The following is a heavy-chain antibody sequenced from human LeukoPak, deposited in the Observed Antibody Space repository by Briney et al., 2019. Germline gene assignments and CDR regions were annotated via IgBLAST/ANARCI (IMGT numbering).Heavy chain of an antibody. D-gene: IGHD3-10*01. J-gene: IGHJ5*02. CDR3: ARSYYYGSGTWEGFDP. V-gene: IGHV1-18*04. CDR1: GYTFTNYG. Sequence: ASVKVSCKASGYTFTNYGISWVRQAPGQGLEWMGWISVYNGNTNYAQKLLGRVTMTTDTSTSTAYMELRSLRSDDTAVYYCARSYYYGSGTWEGFDPWGQGTLATVSS. CDR2: ISVYNGNT.